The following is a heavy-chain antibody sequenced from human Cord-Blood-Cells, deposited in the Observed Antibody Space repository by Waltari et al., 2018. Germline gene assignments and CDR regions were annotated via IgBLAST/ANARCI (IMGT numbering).Heavy chain of an antibody. CDR2: ISAYNGNK. Sequence: QVQLVQSGAEVKKPGASVKVSCKASGYTFTSYGISWVRQAPGQGLEWMGWISAYNGNKKYAQKLQGRVTRTTDTSTSTAYMGLRSLRSDDTAVYYCARDQGFWSGLRLYYYYGMDVWGQGTTVTVSS. V-gene: IGHV1-18*01. CDR3: ARDQGFWSGLRLYYYYGMDV. CDR1: GYTFTSYG. J-gene: IGHJ6*02. D-gene: IGHD3-3*01.